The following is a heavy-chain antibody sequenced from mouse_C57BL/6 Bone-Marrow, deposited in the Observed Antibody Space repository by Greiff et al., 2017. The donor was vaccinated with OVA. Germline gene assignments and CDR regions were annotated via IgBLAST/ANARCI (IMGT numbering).Heavy chain of an antibody. CDR2: IYPGAGDT. CDR3: ARIYDGYHRYFDY. J-gene: IGHJ2*01. Sequence: VQLQQSGPELVKPGASVKISCKASGYAFSSSWMNWVKQRPGKGLEWIGRIYPGAGDTNYNGKFKGKATLTADKSSSTAYMQLSSLTSEDSAVYFCARIYDGYHRYFDYWGQGTTLTVSS. D-gene: IGHD2-3*01. CDR1: GYAFSSSW. V-gene: IGHV1-82*01.